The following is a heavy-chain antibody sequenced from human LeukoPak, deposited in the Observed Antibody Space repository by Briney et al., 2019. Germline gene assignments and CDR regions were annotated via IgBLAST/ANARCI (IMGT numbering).Heavy chain of an antibody. Sequence: GESLKISCKGSGYSFTSYWIGWVRQMPGKGLEWMGIIYPGDSDTRYSPSFQGQVTISADKSISTAYLQWSSLKASDTAMYYCARLKGVYCSSTSCPLGDWGQGTLVTVPS. V-gene: IGHV5-51*01. CDR1: GYSFTSYW. J-gene: IGHJ4*02. D-gene: IGHD2-2*01. CDR3: ARLKGVYCSSTSCPLGD. CDR2: IYPGDSDT.